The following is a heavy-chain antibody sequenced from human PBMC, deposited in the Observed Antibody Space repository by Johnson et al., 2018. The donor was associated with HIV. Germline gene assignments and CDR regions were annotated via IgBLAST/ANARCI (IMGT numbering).Heavy chain of an antibody. D-gene: IGHD6-6*01. CDR2: ISYDGSDK. V-gene: IGHV3-30*03. J-gene: IGHJ3*01. Sequence: QMPLVESGGGLLQPGGSLRLSCPASRFTVSNNYMTWVRQAPAKGLEWVAVISYDGSDKYYADSVKGRFTISRDSSKNTLYLQMNSLRAEDTAVYYCARDPGPGSSSHERSWGGFDLWGQGTMVAVSS. CDR3: ARDPGPGSSSHERSWGGFDL. CDR1: RFTVSNNY.